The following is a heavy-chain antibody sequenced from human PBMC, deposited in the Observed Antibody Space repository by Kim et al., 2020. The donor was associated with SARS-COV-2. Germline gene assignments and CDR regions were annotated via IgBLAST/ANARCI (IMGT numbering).Heavy chain of an antibody. V-gene: IGHV1-8*01. CDR3: VRVGSTWTPFDN. Sequence: ADYAPKFQGRVTMTRDNSISTAYMELSSLTYDDTAVYYCVRVGSTWTPFDNWGQGTLVTVSS. D-gene: IGHD2-2*01. CDR2: A. J-gene: IGHJ4*02.